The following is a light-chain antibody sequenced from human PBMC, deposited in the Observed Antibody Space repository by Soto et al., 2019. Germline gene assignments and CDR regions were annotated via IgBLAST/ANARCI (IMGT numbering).Light chain of an antibody. CDR1: QSVSSNY. J-gene: IGKJ1*01. V-gene: IGKV3-20*01. CDR2: DVS. CDR3: NQHGSSRRT. Sequence: DIVLTQSPGTLSLSPGERATLSCRASQSVSSNYLAWFQQKPGQAPRLLIYDVSTRAAGIPDRFSGSGSGTDFTLTISSLEPEDFAVYLCNQHGSSRRTFGQGTNVDIK.